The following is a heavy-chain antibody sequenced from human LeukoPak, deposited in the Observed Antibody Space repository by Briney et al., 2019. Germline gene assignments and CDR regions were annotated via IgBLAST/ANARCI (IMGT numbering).Heavy chain of an antibody. CDR3: ARVGPDGATLFDY. CDR1: GGSISSYY. J-gene: IGHJ4*02. D-gene: IGHD1-26*01. V-gene: IGHV4-59*12. Sequence: SETLSLTCTVSGGSISSYYWSWIRQPPGKGLEWIGYIYYSGSTHYNPSLESRVTLSLDTSKNQFSLKLTSVTAADTAVYYCARVGPDGATLFDYWGQGTLVTVSS. CDR2: IYYSGST.